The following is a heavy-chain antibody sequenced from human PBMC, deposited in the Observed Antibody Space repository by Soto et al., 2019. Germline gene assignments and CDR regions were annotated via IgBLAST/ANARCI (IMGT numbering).Heavy chain of an antibody. CDR1: GFTFSSYG. CDR3: AKDDYGDALEYYYGMDV. CDR2: ISYDGSNK. V-gene: IGHV3-30*18. J-gene: IGHJ6*02. D-gene: IGHD4-17*01. Sequence: QVQLVESGGGVVQPGRSLRLSCAASGFTFSSYGMHWVRQAPGKGLEWVAVISYDGSNKYYADSVKGRFTISRDNSKNALYLQMNSLRAEDTAVYYCAKDDYGDALEYYYGMDVWGQGTTVTVSS.